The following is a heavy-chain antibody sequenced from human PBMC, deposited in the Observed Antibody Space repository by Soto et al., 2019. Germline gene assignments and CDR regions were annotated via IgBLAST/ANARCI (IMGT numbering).Heavy chain of an antibody. CDR1: GYSLSHPRMG. V-gene: IGHV2-26*01. J-gene: IGHJ6*02. CDR3: ALVLYYGMEV. CDR2: ISAHDEK. Sequence: QVTLKESGPVLVKPTETLTLTCTVSGYSLSHPRMGVSWIRQPPGKALEWLAHISAHDEKSYSTSLLTRLTISQDTSKSQVVLTMTTMDPVDTATYYCALVLYYGMEVWGQGTTVTVSS.